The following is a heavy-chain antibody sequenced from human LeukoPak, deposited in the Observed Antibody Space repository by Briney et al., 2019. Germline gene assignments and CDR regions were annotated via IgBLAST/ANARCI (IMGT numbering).Heavy chain of an antibody. D-gene: IGHD5-18*01. CDR3: AKGGYSYAYYYYYGMDV. V-gene: IGHV3-23*01. CDR2: ISGSGGST. J-gene: IGHJ6*02. CDR1: GFTFSDYA. Sequence: GGSLRLSCAASGFTFSDYAMSWVRQAPGKWLEWVSAISGSGGSTYYADSVKGRFTISRDNSKNTLYLQMNSLRAEDTAVYYCAKGGYSYAYYYYYGMDVWGQGTTVTVSS.